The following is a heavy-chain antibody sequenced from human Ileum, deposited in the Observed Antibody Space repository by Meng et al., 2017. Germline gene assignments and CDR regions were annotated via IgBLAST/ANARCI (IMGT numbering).Heavy chain of an antibody. D-gene: IGHD1-26*01. CDR3: TRERSWSDFGYFDD. V-gene: IGHV4-61*01. CDR1: GDSVRRSCCD. Sequence: PCLVTLSASLPRTCPVSGDSVRRSCCDGSWIRQSAGKGLEWIGYVYYNVVTNYNPSLRSRITTSIDTSKNQFSLKLSSVTAADTALYYCTRERSWSDFGYFDDWGRGTLVTVSS. J-gene: IGHJ4*02. CDR2: VYYNVVT.